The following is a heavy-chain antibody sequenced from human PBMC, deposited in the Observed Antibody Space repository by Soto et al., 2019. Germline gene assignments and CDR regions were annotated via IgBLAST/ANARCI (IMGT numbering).Heavy chain of an antibody. CDR3: AAEGHESYYYGMDV. Sequence: SVKVSCKASGFTFTSSAVQWVRQARGQRLEWIGWIVVGSGNTNYAQKFQERVTITRDMSTSTAYMELSSLRSEDTAVYYCAAEGHESYYYGMDVWGQGTKVTVSS. CDR2: IVVGSGNT. J-gene: IGHJ6*02. CDR1: GFTFTSSA. V-gene: IGHV1-58*01.